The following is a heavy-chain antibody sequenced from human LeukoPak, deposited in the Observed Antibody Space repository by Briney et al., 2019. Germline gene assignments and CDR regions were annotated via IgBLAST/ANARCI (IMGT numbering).Heavy chain of an antibody. Sequence: GGSLRLSCAASGFTFSSYAMSWVRQAPGKGLEWVSAISGSGGSTYYADSVKGRFTISRDNSKNTLYLQMNGLRAEDTAVYYCAKDPGYCSGGSCYSGNWFDPWGQGTLVTVSS. D-gene: IGHD2-15*01. CDR3: AKDPGYCSGGSCYSGNWFDP. CDR1: GFTFSSYA. V-gene: IGHV3-23*01. CDR2: ISGSGGST. J-gene: IGHJ5*02.